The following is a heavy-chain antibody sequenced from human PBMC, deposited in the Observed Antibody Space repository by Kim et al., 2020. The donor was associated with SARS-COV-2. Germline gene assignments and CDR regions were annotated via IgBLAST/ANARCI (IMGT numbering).Heavy chain of an antibody. CDR1: GGSISSSSYY. CDR3: ARIYSGSSTIDY. CDR2: IYYSGST. D-gene: IGHD1-26*01. V-gene: IGHV4-39*01. J-gene: IGHJ4*02. Sequence: SETLSLTCTVSGGSISSSSYYWGWIRQPPGKGLEWIGSIYYSGSTYYNPSLKSRVTISVDTSKNQFSLKLSSVTAADTAVYYCARIYSGSSTIDYWGQGTLVTVSS.